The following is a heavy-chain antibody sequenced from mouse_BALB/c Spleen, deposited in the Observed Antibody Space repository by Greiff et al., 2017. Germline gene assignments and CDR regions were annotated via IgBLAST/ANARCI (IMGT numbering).Heavy chain of an antibody. J-gene: IGHJ1*01. D-gene: IGHD2-3*01. CDR1: GFTFNTYA. Sequence: DVMLVESGGGLVQPKGSLKLSCAASGFTFNTYAMNWVRQAPGKGLEWVARIRSKSNNYATYYADSVKDRFTISRDDSQSMLYLQMNNLKTEDTAMYYCVRHDGNSWYFDVWGAGTTVTVSS. V-gene: IGHV10-1*02. CDR3: VRHDGNSWYFDV. CDR2: IRSKSNNYAT.